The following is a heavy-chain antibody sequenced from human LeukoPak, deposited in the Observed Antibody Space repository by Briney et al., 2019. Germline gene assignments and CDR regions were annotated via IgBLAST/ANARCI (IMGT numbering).Heavy chain of an antibody. D-gene: IGHD3-22*01. Sequence: AASVKVSCKASGYTFTGYYIHWVRQAPGQGLEWMGRINPNSGGTNYAQKFQGRVTMTRDTSISTAYMELSRLRSDDTAVYYCARVGYDSSDSTNSNFDYWGQGTLVTVSS. V-gene: IGHV1-2*06. CDR3: ARVGYDSSDSTNSNFDY. J-gene: IGHJ4*02. CDR2: INPNSGGT. CDR1: GYTFTGYY.